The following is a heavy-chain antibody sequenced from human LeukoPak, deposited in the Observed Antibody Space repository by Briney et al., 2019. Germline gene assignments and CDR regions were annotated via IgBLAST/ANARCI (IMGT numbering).Heavy chain of an antibody. CDR3: ARGYIDNLGYSPRSSFDS. Sequence: PGGSLRLSCAASGFTFSSYEMNWVRQAPGKGLEWVSYISSSGSTIYYADSVKGRFTISRDNTKNSLFLQMNSLVAEGTAVYYCARGYIDNLGYSPRSSFDSWGQGSLVTVSS. D-gene: IGHD3-22*01. CDR1: GFTFSSYE. CDR2: ISSSGSTI. J-gene: IGHJ4*02. V-gene: IGHV3-48*03.